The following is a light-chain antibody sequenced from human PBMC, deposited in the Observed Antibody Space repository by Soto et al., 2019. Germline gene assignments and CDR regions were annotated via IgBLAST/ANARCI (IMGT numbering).Light chain of an antibody. V-gene: IGKV1-5*03. CDR2: KAS. Sequence: DIPMTQSPSTLSASFGDRVTNTCRATQTISTSLAWYQQIPGRAPKLLIYKASILDTGVPSRFSGSGSGTEFTLTISRLEPEDFAVYYCQQYGSSPWTFGQGTKVDIK. J-gene: IGKJ1*01. CDR1: QTISTS. CDR3: QQYGSSPWT.